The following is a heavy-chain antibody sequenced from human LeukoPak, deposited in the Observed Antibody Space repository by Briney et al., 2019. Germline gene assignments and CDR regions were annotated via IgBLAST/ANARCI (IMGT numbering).Heavy chain of an antibody. D-gene: IGHD1/OR15-1a*01. CDR2: INPSGDTT. V-gene: IGHV1-46*01. CDR1: GFRFTSYY. J-gene: IGHJ5*02. CDR3: ARDNSRLDQGWWFDP. Sequence: ASVKVSCKASGFRFTSYYMHWVRQAPGQGPGWMGLINPSGDTTWSAQKFQGRVTLARDTSTNTDYMELSGLRSEDTAVYYCARDNSRLDQGWWFDPWGQGTLVTVSS.